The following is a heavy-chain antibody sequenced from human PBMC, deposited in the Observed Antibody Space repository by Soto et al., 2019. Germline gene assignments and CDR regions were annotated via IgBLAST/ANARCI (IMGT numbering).Heavy chain of an antibody. D-gene: IGHD5-12*01. CDR1: GFTVSSNY. CDR2: IYSGGST. J-gene: IGHJ6*02. V-gene: IGHV3-66*01. CDR3: AREYSGYELRGYYYYYGMDV. Sequence: PGGSLRLSCAASGFTVSSNYMSWVRQAPGKGLEWVSVIYSGGSTYYADSVKGRFTISRDNSKNTLYLQMNSLRAEDTAVYYCAREYSGYELRGYYYYYGMDVWGQGTTVTVSS.